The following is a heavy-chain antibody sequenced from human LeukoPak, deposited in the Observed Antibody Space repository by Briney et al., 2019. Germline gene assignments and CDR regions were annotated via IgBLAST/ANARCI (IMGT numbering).Heavy chain of an antibody. CDR3: ARDRSLGYCSSTSCYEGPPSDYYYGMDV. CDR1: GFTFSSYS. V-gene: IGHV3-21*01. CDR2: ISSSSSYI. J-gene: IGHJ6*04. D-gene: IGHD2-2*01. Sequence: GGSLRLSCAASGFTFSSYSMNWVRQAPRKGLEWVSSISSSSSYIYYADSVKGRFTISRDNAKNSLYLQMNSLRAEDTAVYYCARDRSLGYCSSTSCYEGPPSDYYYGMDVWGKGTTVTVSS.